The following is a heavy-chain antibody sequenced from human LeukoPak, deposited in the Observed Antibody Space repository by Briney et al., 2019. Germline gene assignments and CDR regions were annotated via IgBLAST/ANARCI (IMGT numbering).Heavy chain of an antibody. Sequence: SETLSLTCTVSGGSISSSSYYWGWIRQPPGKGLEWIGSIYYSGSTYYNPSLKSRVTISVDTSKNQFSLKLSSVTAADTAVYYCAGGYCSSTSCYPEDYWGQGTLVTVSS. D-gene: IGHD2-2*01. CDR2: IYYSGST. CDR3: AGGYCSSTSCYPEDY. CDR1: GGSISSSSYY. J-gene: IGHJ4*02. V-gene: IGHV4-39*01.